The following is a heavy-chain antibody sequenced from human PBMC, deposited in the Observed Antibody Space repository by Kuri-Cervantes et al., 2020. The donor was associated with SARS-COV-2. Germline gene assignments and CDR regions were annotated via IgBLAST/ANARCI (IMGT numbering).Heavy chain of an antibody. CDR1: GFTFSSYS. D-gene: IGHD3-22*01. V-gene: IGHV3-21*01. CDR3: ATVSDYYDSSGYFLDFDY. CDR2: ISSSSSYR. Sequence: GGSLRLSCAASGFTFSSYSMNWVRQAPGKGLEWVSSISSSSSYRYYADSVKGRFTISRDNAKNSLYLQMNSLRAEDTAVYYCATVSDYYDSSGYFLDFDYWGQGTLVTVSS. J-gene: IGHJ4*02.